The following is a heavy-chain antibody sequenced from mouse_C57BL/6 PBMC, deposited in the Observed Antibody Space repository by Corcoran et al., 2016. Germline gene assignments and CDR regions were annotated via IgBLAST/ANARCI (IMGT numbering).Heavy chain of an antibody. Sequence: QQSGPELVKPGASVKISCKASGYTFTDYYMNWVKETHGKSLEWIGDINPNNDGTSYNQKFKGKATLTVAKSSSTAYMELRSLTSEDSAVYYCARSAYYRNYRYYYAMDYWGQGTSVTVSS. CDR2: INPNNDGT. CDR3: ARSAYYRNYRYYYAMDY. V-gene: IGHV1-26*01. D-gene: IGHD2-5*01. J-gene: IGHJ4*01. CDR1: GYTFTDYY.